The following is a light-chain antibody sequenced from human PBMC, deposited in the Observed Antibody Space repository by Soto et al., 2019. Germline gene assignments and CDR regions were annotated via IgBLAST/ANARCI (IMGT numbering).Light chain of an antibody. CDR3: QQRSNWPPG. J-gene: IGKJ4*01. Sequence: EIVLTQSPATLSLSPGERATHSCRASQSVSSYLAWYQQKPGQAPRLLIYDASNRATGIPARFSGSGSGTDFTLTISSLEPEDFAVYYCQQRSNWPPGFGGGTKVEIK. V-gene: IGKV3-11*01. CDR1: QSVSSY. CDR2: DAS.